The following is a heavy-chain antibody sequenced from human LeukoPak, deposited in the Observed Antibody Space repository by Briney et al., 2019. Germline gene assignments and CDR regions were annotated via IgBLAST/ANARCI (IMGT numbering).Heavy chain of an antibody. CDR1: GFTFSSYA. V-gene: IGHV3-30-3*01. D-gene: IGHD3-22*01. J-gene: IGHJ4*02. Sequence: PGRSLRLSCAASGFTFSSYAMHWVRQAPSKGLEWVAVISYDGSNKYYADSVKGRFTISRDNSKNTLYLQTNSLRAEDTAVYYCARDNGRLGYYDSSGYIDYWGQGTLVTVSS. CDR2: ISYDGSNK. CDR3: ARDNGRLGYYDSSGYIDY.